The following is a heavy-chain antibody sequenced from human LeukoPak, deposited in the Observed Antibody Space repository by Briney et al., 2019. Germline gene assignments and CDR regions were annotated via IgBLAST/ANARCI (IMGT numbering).Heavy chain of an antibody. CDR2: IYPGDSDA. J-gene: IGHJ4*02. V-gene: IGHV5-51*01. CDR1: GYSFTNYW. Sequence: GESLKISCKGSGYSFTNYWIAWVRQLPGKGLEWMGIIYPGDSDARYSPSFQGQVTISADKSISTAYLQWSSLKASDTAMYYCARQAVVVVVAAKSSGTYCFDYWGPGTLVTVSS. D-gene: IGHD2-15*01. CDR3: ARQAVVVVVAAKSSGTYCFDY.